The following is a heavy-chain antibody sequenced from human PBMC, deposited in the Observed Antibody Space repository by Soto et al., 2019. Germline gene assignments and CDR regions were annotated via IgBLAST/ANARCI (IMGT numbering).Heavy chain of an antibody. Sequence: SETLSLTCTVSGGSISSGGYYWSWIRQHPGKGLEWIGYIYYSGSTYYNPSLKSRVTISVDTSKNQFSLKLSSVTAADTAVYYCARAAHGYGDYVGNWFDPWGQGTLVTVSS. CDR1: GGSISSGGYY. CDR3: ARAAHGYGDYVGNWFDP. V-gene: IGHV4-31*03. J-gene: IGHJ5*02. CDR2: IYYSGST. D-gene: IGHD4-17*01.